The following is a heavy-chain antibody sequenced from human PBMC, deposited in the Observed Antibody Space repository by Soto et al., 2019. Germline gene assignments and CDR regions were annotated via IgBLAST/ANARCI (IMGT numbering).Heavy chain of an antibody. Sequence: QVQLQQWGAGLLKPSETLSLTCAVYGGSFSGYYWSWIRQPPGKGLEWIGEINHSGSTNYNPSLKSRVTISVDTSKNQFSLKLSSVTAADTAVYYCARVGSGRNWFDPWGKGTMVTVSS. D-gene: IGHD3-10*01. V-gene: IGHV4-34*01. CDR2: INHSGST. J-gene: IGHJ5*02. CDR3: ARVGSGRNWFDP. CDR1: GGSFSGYY.